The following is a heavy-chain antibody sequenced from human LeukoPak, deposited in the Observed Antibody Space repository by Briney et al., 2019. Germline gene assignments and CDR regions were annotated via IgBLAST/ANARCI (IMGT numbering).Heavy chain of an antibody. CDR1: GGSIDSGDSY. CDR3: ARGGVPDYYDSSGYYYGYYGMDV. V-gene: IGHV4-30-2*01. Sequence: SETLSLTCTVSGGSIDSGDSYWSWIRQPQGKGLEWIGYLDHTGSNSYNPSLKSRVTISVDKSKNHFSLRLSSVTAADTAIYYCARGGVPDYYDSSGYYYGYYGMDVWGQGTTVTVSS. D-gene: IGHD3-22*01. CDR2: LDHTGSN. J-gene: IGHJ6*02.